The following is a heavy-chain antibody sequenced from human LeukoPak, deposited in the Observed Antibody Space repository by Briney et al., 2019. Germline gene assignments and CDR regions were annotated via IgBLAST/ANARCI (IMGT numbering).Heavy chain of an antibody. Sequence: SETLSLTCTVSGGSISSYYWIWMRQPPGKGLEWIGYIHYSGNTNYNPSLKSRVTISVDTSKNQFSLKLTSVPAADTSIYYCARVGNWNYAWVYYYFDYWGQGTLVTVSS. CDR1: GGSISSYY. CDR2: IHYSGNT. V-gene: IGHV4-59*01. J-gene: IGHJ4*02. CDR3: ARVGNWNYAWVYYYFDY. D-gene: IGHD1-20*01.